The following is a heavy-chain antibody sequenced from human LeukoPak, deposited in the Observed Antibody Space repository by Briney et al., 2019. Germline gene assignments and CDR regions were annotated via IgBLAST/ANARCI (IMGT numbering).Heavy chain of an antibody. Sequence: SETLSLTCPGSGGSISCYYWSWIRQPPGKGLEWIGYIYYSGSTNYNPSLKRRVTISVDTSKNQLSLKLSSVTAADTAVYYCARGRYSYGYDDYWGQGTLVTVSS. V-gene: IGHV4-59*01. CDR3: ARGRYSYGYDDY. CDR2: IYYSGST. CDR1: GGSISCYY. J-gene: IGHJ4*02. D-gene: IGHD5-18*01.